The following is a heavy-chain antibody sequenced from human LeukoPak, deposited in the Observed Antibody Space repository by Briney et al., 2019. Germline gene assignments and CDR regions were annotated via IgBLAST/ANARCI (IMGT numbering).Heavy chain of an antibody. D-gene: IGHD6-19*01. Sequence: GGSLRLSCAASGFTFSSYAMHWVRQAPGKGLEWVAVISYDGSKKYYADSVKGRFTISRDNSKNTLYLQMNSLRAEDTAVYYCARVWSSGAKVDYWGQGTLVTVSS. CDR2: ISYDGSKK. V-gene: IGHV3-30-3*01. J-gene: IGHJ4*02. CDR1: GFTFSSYA. CDR3: ARVWSSGAKVDY.